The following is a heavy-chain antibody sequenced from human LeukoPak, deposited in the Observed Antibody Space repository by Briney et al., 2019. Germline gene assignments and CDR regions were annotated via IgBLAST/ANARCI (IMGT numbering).Heavy chain of an antibody. CDR2: INSDGSST. J-gene: IGHJ3*02. V-gene: IGHV3-74*01. D-gene: IGHD2-8*02. Sequence: GGSLRLSCAASGFTFSSYWMHWLRQAPGKGLMWVSRINSDGSSTNYADSVKGRFTISRDNAKNTLYLQMNSLRAEDTAVYYCARAWSRVDAFDIWGQGTMVTVSS. CDR1: GFTFSSYW. CDR3: ARAWSRVDAFDI.